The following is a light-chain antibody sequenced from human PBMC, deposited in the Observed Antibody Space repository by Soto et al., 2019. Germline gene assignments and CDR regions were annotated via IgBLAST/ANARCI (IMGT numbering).Light chain of an antibody. Sequence: DIQMTQSPSSLSPSVGDRVTITCRASQTITAYLNWYQQKPGKAPKLLIYAASSLQSGLPSRFSGSGSGTDFTLTLSSLQPDDFATYYCQESYRTSRTFGQGNTLEI. CDR3: QESYRTSRT. CDR2: AAS. J-gene: IGKJ2*01. CDR1: QTITAY. V-gene: IGKV1-39*01.